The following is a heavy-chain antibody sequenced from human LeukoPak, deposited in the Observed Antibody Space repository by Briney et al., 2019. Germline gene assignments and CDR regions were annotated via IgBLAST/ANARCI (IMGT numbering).Heavy chain of an antibody. J-gene: IGHJ4*02. CDR2: MSYDGGNK. V-gene: IGHV3-30*18. D-gene: IGHD6-19*01. CDR3: AKDLSSIAVAGNSYFDC. CDR1: GCTFSSYG. Sequence: GGSLRLSCAASGCTFSSYGMHWVRQAPGKGLEWVAVMSYDGGNKYYADSVKGRFTISRDNSKNTLYLQMNSLRAEDTAVYYCAKDLSSIAVAGNSYFDCWGQGTLVTVSS.